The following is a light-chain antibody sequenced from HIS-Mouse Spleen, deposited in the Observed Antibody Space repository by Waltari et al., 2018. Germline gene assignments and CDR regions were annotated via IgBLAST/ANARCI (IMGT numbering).Light chain of an antibody. Sequence: EIVMTQSPATLSVSPGERATLSCRASQSVSSNLAWYQQKPGQAPRRLIYGASTRATDIPARFSGSGSGTEFTLTISSMQSEDFAVYYCQQYNNWWTFGQGTKVEIK. V-gene: IGKV3-15*01. CDR3: QQYNNWWT. J-gene: IGKJ1*01. CDR2: GAS. CDR1: QSVSSN.